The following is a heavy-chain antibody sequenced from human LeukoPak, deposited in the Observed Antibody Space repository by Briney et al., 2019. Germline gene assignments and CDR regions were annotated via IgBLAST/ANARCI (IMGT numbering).Heavy chain of an antibody. V-gene: IGHV3-30-3*01. CDR1: GFTFSSYA. CDR3: AKDLCSGYQTNYYYGMDV. J-gene: IGHJ6*02. CDR2: ISYDGSNK. D-gene: IGHD3-3*01. Sequence: PGRSLRLSCAASGFTFSSYAMHWVRQAPGKGLEWVAVISYDGSNKYYADSVKGRFTISRDNSKNTLYLQMNSLRAEDTAVYYCAKDLCSGYQTNYYYGMDVWGQGTTVTVSS.